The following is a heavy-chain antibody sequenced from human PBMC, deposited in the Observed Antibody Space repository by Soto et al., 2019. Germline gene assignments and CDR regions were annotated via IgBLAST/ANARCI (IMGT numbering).Heavy chain of an antibody. J-gene: IGHJ6*02. Sequence: SETLYLTCAVSGDSMSSSDYYWGWIRQPPGKGLEWIGSIYYSGSTYYNPSLQSRVAISVDTSKNQFSLKLSSVTAADTAVYYCARSLAAAYLVYYYYGMDVWGQGTTVTVSS. CDR1: GDSMSSSDYY. D-gene: IGHD6-13*01. CDR2: IYYSGST. V-gene: IGHV4-39*01. CDR3: ARSLAAAYLVYYYYGMDV.